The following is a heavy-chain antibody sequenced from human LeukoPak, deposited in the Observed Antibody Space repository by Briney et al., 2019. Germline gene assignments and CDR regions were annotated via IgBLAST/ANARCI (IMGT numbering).Heavy chain of an antibody. J-gene: IGHJ6*02. V-gene: IGHV1-2*02. Sequence: GASVNVSCKSSGYTFTGCYMHWVRQAPGQGLEWMGWINPNSGGTNNAQKFQGRVTMTRDTSISTAYMELSRLRSDDTDVYYCARGPMDSSGWYVNYYYGMDVWGQGTTVTVSS. D-gene: IGHD6-19*01. CDR3: ARGPMDSSGWYVNYYYGMDV. CDR2: INPNSGGT. CDR1: GYTFTGCY.